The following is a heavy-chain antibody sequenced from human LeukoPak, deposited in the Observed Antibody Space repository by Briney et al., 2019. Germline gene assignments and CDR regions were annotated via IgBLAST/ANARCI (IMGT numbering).Heavy chain of an antibody. CDR3: AKDPRSGSYYVEGAFDI. D-gene: IGHD1-26*01. CDR1: GFTFSSYA. Sequence: GGSLRLSCAASGFTFSSYAMSWVRQAPGKGLEWVSAISGSGGSTYYADSVKGRFSISRDNSKNTLYLQMNSLRAEDTAVYYCAKDPRSGSYYVEGAFDIWGQGTMVTVSS. J-gene: IGHJ3*02. CDR2: ISGSGGST. V-gene: IGHV3-23*01.